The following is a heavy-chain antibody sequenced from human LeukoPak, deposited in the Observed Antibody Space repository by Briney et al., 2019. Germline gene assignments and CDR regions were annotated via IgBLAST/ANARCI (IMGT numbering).Heavy chain of an antibody. CDR3: TTGQDTTAHDGY. CDR2: IKSRKDGETT. D-gene: IGHD2-15*01. CDR1: GFTFSSAW. Sequence: GGSLRLSCAASGFTFSSAWMNWVRQAPGKGLEWVGRIKSRKDGETTDYAAPVKGRFTVSRDDSKDTLYLRMNSLRTDDTAVYYCTTGQDTTAHDGYWGQGTLVTVSS. J-gene: IGHJ4*02. V-gene: IGHV3-15*01.